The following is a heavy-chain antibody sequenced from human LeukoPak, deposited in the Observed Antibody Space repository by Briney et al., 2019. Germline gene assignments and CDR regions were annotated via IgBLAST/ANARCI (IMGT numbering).Heavy chain of an antibody. D-gene: IGHD2-15*01. V-gene: IGHV4-39*07. Sequence: PSETLSLTCTVSGGSISSSSYYWGWIRQPPGKGLEWIGNIFYSGSTYYNPSLKSRVTISVDTSKNQFSLNLSSVTAADTAVYYCARDRLGCTGGSCYSDYYYYMDVWGKGTTVTVSS. CDR1: GGSISSSSYY. CDR2: IFYSGST. CDR3: ARDRLGCTGGSCYSDYYYYMDV. J-gene: IGHJ6*03.